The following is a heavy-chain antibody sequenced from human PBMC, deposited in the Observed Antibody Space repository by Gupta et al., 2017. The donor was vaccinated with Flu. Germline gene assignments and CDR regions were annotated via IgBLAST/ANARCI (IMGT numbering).Heavy chain of an antibody. CDR2: FWPQNFSG. V-gene: IGHV5-51*03. Sequence: EVDLVQSGPEVKQPGASLKISCQGSGYKFSSYWIAWVRQEAGKGLQWVGMFWPQNFSGRYGPSFEGQVTMTADKSINTAYLEWDRLKATDTATYYCARIKTLGARVALDAWGQGTTVIVSS. D-gene: IGHD6-6*01. CDR3: ARIKTLGARVALDA. CDR1: GYKFSSYW. J-gene: IGHJ6*02.